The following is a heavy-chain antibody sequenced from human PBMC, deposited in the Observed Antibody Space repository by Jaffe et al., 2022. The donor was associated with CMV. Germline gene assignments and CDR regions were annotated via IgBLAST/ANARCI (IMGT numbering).Heavy chain of an antibody. CDR3: ARAPDCSSTSCYGTPPYYYYYYMDV. CDR2: IYYSGST. J-gene: IGHJ6*03. V-gene: IGHV4-59*01. D-gene: IGHD2-2*01. Sequence: QVQLQESGPGLVKPSETLSLTCTVSGGSISSYYWSWIRQPPGKGLEWIGYIYYSGSTNYNPSLKSRVTISVDTSKNQFSLKLSSVTAADTAVYYCARAPDCSSTSCYGTPPYYYYYYMDVWGKGTTVTVSS. CDR1: GGSISSYY.